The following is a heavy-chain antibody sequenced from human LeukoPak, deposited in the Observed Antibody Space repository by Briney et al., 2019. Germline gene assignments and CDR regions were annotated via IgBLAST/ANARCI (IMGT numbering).Heavy chain of an antibody. Sequence: GRSLRLSCAASGFTFSSYAMHWVRQAPGKGLEWVAVISYDGSNKYYADSVKGRFTISRDNSKNTLYLQMNSLRAEDTAVYYCARGKAVSSGYLYYFDYWGQGTLVTVS. V-gene: IGHV3-30-3*01. J-gene: IGHJ4*02. CDR3: ARGKAVSSGYLYYFDY. CDR1: GFTFSSYA. D-gene: IGHD3-22*01. CDR2: ISYDGSNK.